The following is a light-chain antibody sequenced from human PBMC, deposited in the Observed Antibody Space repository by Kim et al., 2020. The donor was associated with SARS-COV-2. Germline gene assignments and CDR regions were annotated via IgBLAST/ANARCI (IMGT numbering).Light chain of an antibody. Sequence: VSPGERATLSCRASQSVSSNLAWYQQKPGQAPRLLIYGASTRATGIPARFSGSGSGTEFTLTISSLQSEDFAVYYCQQYNNWPPSTFGGGTKLEI. CDR1: QSVSSN. J-gene: IGKJ4*01. V-gene: IGKV3-15*01. CDR2: GAS. CDR3: QQYNNWPPST.